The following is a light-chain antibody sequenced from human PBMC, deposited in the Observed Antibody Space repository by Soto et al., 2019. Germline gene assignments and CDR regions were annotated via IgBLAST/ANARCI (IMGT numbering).Light chain of an antibody. CDR3: CSYTATTTYV. CDR1: GNDVGGYTF. Sequence: QSAVIQPASVCGSPGQSISISCTGTGNDVGGYTFVSWYQQHPDKVPKLVIFDVNRRPSGVSDRFSGSKSVNAASLTISGLQAEDEADYYCCSYTATTTYVFGTGTKVTVL. V-gene: IGLV2-14*03. J-gene: IGLJ1*01. CDR2: DVN.